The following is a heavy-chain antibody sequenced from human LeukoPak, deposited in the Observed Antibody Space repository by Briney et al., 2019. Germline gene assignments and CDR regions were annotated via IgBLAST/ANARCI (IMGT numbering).Heavy chain of an antibody. J-gene: IGHJ4*02. Sequence: ASVKVSCKASGGTFSSYAISWVRQAPGQGLEWMGWMNPNSGNTGYAQKFQGRVTITRDTSISTAYMELSSLTSEDTAVYYCARASERSGSYEPRGFGYWGQGTLVTVSS. CDR2: MNPNSGNT. CDR3: ARASERSGSYEPRGFGY. D-gene: IGHD1-26*01. CDR1: GGTFSSYA. V-gene: IGHV1-8*03.